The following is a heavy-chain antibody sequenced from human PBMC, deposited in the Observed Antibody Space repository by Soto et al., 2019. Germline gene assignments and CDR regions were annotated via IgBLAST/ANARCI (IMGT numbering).Heavy chain of an antibody. J-gene: IGHJ6*04. D-gene: IGHD4-17*01. CDR2: INAGNGKT. CDR1: GITFASYA. Sequence: GASVKVSCEASGITFASYAIHWVRHAPGQRVEWMGWINAGNGKTKYQQKFQGRVTITRATPASTAYMELSSLRSEDTAVYYCPSPLPTVTLNYYHGMDVWGKGTTVTVS. V-gene: IGHV1-3*01. CDR3: PSPLPTVTLNYYHGMDV.